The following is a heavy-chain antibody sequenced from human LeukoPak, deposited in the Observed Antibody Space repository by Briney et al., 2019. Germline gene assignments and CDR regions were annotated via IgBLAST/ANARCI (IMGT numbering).Heavy chain of an antibody. CDR3: ARHVLTMVRGPRSRFDP. D-gene: IGHD3-10*01. J-gene: IGHJ5*02. V-gene: IGHV4-4*07. CDR1: GGSISSYY. CDR2: IYTSGST. Sequence: PSETLSLTCTVSGGSISSYYWSWIRQPAGKGLEWIGRIYTSGSTNYNPSLKSRVTMSVDTSKNQFSLKLSSVTAADTAVYYCARHVLTMVRGPRSRFDPWGQGTLVTVSS.